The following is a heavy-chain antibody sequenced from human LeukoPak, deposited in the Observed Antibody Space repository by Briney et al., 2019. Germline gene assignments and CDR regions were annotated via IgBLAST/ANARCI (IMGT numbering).Heavy chain of an antibody. D-gene: IGHD3-22*01. CDR2: IYYSGST. CDR3: ARGMYDSSGYYYWYFDL. CDR1: GGSISSYY. J-gene: IGHJ2*01. V-gene: IGHV4-59*01. Sequence: SETLSLTXTVSGGSISSYYWSWIRQPPGKGLEWIGYIYYSGSTNYNPSLKSRVTISVDTSKNQFSLKLSSVTAADTAVYYCARGMYDSSGYYYWYFDLWGRGTLVTVSS.